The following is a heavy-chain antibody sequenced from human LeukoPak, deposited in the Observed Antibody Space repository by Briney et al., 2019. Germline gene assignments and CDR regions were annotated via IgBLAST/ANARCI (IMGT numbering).Heavy chain of an antibody. CDR1: GGSFSGYY. Sequence: SETLSLTCAVYGGSFSGYYWSWIRQPAGKGLEWIGRIYTSGSTNYNPSLKSRVTISVDTSKNQFSLKLSSVTAADTAVYYCAREGWELYFDYWGQGTLVTVSS. V-gene: IGHV4-4*07. CDR3: AREGWELYFDY. J-gene: IGHJ4*02. D-gene: IGHD1-26*01. CDR2: IYTSGST.